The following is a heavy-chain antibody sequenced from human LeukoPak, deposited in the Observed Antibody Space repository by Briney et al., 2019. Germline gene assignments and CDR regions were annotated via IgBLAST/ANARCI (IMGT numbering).Heavy chain of an antibody. D-gene: IGHD6-13*01. Sequence: SETLSLTCTVSGGSISSSSYYWGWIRRPPGKGLEWIGSIYYSGSTYYNPSLKSRVTISVDTSKNQFSLKLSSVTAADTAVYYCARQKGDSSSWTFDYWGQGTLVTVSS. J-gene: IGHJ4*02. CDR2: IYYSGST. CDR1: GGSISSSSYY. V-gene: IGHV4-39*01. CDR3: ARQKGDSSSWTFDY.